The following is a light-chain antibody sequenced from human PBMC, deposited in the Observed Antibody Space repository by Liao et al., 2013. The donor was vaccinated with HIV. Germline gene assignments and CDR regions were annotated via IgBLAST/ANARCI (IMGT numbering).Light chain of an antibody. Sequence: SDELTQPSSVSVSPGQTASIACSGDELRDKYACWYQQRPGQSPEVVMYENYRRPSGIPDRFSGSKSGSTATLTIRGTQSTDEADYYCQVWDSFSTFVFGSGTQVTVL. CDR2: ENY. J-gene: IGLJ1*01. V-gene: IGLV3-1*01. CDR3: QVWDSFSTFV. CDR1: ELRDKY.